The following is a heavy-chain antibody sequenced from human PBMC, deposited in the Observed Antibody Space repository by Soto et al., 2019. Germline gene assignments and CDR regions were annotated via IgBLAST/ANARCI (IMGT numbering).Heavy chain of an antibody. D-gene: IGHD3-3*01. J-gene: IGHJ3*02. V-gene: IGHV4-31*03. Sequence: TLSPPRTFSGGSLRRGGYYLSWVRPHPGKGLEWIGYIYYSGSTYYNPSLKSRVTISVDTSKNQFSLKLSSVTAADTAVYYCARVNDFWSNDAFDIWGQGTMVTVSS. CDR1: GGSLRRGGYY. CDR3: ARVNDFWSNDAFDI. CDR2: IYYSGST.